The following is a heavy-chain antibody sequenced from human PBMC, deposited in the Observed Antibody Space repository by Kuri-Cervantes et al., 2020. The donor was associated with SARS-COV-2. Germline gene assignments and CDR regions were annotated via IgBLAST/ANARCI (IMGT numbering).Heavy chain of an antibody. D-gene: IGHD6-13*01. Sequence: SVKVSCKASGGTFSSYAISWVRQAPGQGLEWMGGIIPIFGTANYAQKFQGRVTITTDESTSTAYMELSSLRSEDTAVYYCASLYFDDSSSEDYAFDIWGQGT. J-gene: IGHJ3*02. V-gene: IGHV1-69*05. CDR3: ASLYFDDSSSEDYAFDI. CDR2: IIPIFGTA. CDR1: GGTFSSYA.